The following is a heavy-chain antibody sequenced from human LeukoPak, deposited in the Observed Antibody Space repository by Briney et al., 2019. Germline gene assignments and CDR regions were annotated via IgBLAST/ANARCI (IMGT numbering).Heavy chain of an antibody. CDR2: ITGSGDST. CDR1: GFIFRNYA. J-gene: IGHJ4*02. V-gene: IGHV3-23*01. CDR3: AIHDSSGRYFF. Sequence: GGSLRLSCAGSGFIFRNYAMRWVRQAPGKGLEWVSSITGSGDSTYYADSVKGRFTISRDNSKSALYLQMNSLRAEDTAVYHCAIHDSSGRYFFWGQGTLATVSS. D-gene: IGHD6-19*01.